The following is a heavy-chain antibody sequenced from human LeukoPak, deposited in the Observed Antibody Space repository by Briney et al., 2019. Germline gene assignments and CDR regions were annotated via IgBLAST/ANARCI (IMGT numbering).Heavy chain of an antibody. CDR2: ISGSGGST. CDR3: AKARRQWLEGDYFDY. Sequence: GGSLRLSCAASGFTFSSYAMSWVRQAPGKGLEWVSAISGSGGSTYYADSVKGRFTISRDNSKNTLYLQMNSLRAEDTAVYYCAKARRQWLEGDYFDYWGQGTLVTVSS. V-gene: IGHV3-23*01. CDR1: GFTFSSYA. J-gene: IGHJ4*02. D-gene: IGHD6-19*01.